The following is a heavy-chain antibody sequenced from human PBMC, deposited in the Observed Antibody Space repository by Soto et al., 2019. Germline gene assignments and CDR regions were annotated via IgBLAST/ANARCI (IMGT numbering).Heavy chain of an antibody. CDR1: GDTFSNYH. V-gene: IGHV1-69*06. J-gene: IGHJ5*02. CDR3: ARDHQPRAKYGHPYNWFDP. CDR2: IIPMFAAA. Sequence: SVKVSCKASGDTFSNYHISWVRQAPGQGLEWMGGIIPMFAAANYAQKFQGRVKFTADKSTNTVYMELSSLDSEDTAVYFCARDHQPRAKYGHPYNWFDPWGQGTLVTVSS. D-gene: IGHD4-17*01.